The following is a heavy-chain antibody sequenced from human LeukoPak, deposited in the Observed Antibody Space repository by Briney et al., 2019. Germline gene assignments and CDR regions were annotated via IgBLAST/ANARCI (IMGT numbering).Heavy chain of an antibody. V-gene: IGHV1-69*13. D-gene: IGHD1-1*01. Sequence: GASVKVSCKASGGTFSSYAISWVRQAPGQGLEWMGGIIPIFGTANYAQKFQGRVTITADESKSPAYRELRSLRSEDTAVYYCARVGRYNWNDDPCGALDIWGQGTMVPVSS. CDR2: IIPIFGTA. CDR1: GGTFSSYA. CDR3: ARVGRYNWNDDPCGALDI. J-gene: IGHJ3*02.